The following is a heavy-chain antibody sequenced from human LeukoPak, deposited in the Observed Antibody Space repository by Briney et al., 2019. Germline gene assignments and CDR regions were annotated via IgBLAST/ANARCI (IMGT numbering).Heavy chain of an antibody. CDR1: GGSISSGGYY. CDR3: ARDPLGEGY. D-gene: IGHD3-16*01. Sequence: KSSETLSLTCTVSGGSISSGGYYWSWIRQPPGKGLEWIGYIYHSGSTYYNPSLKSRVTISVDRSKNQFSLKLSSVTAADTAVYYCARDPLGEGYWGQGTLVTVSS. V-gene: IGHV4-30-2*01. J-gene: IGHJ4*02. CDR2: IYHSGST.